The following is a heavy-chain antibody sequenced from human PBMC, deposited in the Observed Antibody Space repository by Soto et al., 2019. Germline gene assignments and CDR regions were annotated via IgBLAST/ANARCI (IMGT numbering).Heavy chain of an antibody. J-gene: IGHJ4*02. CDR2: IYYTGST. V-gene: IGHV4-59*11. D-gene: IGHD7-27*01. Sequence: PSEILSLTWTVSGGSINNHYCSWIRQPPGKGLEWSGYIYYTGSTNYNRSLKSRVTTSVDTAKNRVSLNLTSLTAADTAIYYCARANWYSEYWGQGTLVTVSS. CDR1: GGSINNHY. CDR3: ARANWYSEY.